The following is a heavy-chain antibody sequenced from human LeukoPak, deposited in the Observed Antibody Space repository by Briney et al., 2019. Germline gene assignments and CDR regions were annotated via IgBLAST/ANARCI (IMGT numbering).Heavy chain of an antibody. J-gene: IGHJ4*02. CDR1: GFSFSTYG. D-gene: IGHD5-12*01. V-gene: IGHV3-21*01. CDR2: ISSSSTYI. Sequence: PGGSLRLSCAASGFSFSTYGMNWVRQAPGKGLEWVSSISSSSTYIYYADSVKGRFTISRDNAKNSLYLQMNSLRAEDTAVYYCAREWGYPFDSWGQGTLVTVSS. CDR3: AREWGYPFDS.